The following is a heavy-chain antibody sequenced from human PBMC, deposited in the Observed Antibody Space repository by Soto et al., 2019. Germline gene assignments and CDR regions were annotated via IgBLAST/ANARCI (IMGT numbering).Heavy chain of an antibody. Sequence: QVQLVESGGGVVQPGGSLRLSCAASGFTFSSHGMHWVRQAPGKGLEWVAVISYDGSNKYYADSVKGRFTISRDNSKNPLYLQMNSLRAEDMAVYYCAIRSGYTFDYWGQGTLVTVSS. CDR3: AIRSGYTFDY. CDR2: ISYDGSNK. V-gene: IGHV3-30*03. J-gene: IGHJ4*02. D-gene: IGHD5-12*01. CDR1: GFTFSSHG.